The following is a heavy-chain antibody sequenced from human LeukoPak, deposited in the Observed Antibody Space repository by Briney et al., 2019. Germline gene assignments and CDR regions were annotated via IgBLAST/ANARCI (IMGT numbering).Heavy chain of an antibody. CDR3: ARAYDSSGYAPNDAFDI. Sequence: ASVKVSCKASGYTFTSYDINWVRQATGQGLEWMGWTNPNSGNTGYAQKFQGRVTMTRNTSISTAYMELSSLRSEDTAVYYCARAYDSSGYAPNDAFDIWGQGTMVTVSS. V-gene: IGHV1-8*01. J-gene: IGHJ3*02. CDR2: TNPNSGNT. CDR1: GYTFTSYD. D-gene: IGHD3-22*01.